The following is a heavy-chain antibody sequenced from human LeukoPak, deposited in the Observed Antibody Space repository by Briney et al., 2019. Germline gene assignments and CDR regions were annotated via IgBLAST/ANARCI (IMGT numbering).Heavy chain of an antibody. J-gene: IGHJ4*02. D-gene: IGHD3-3*01. CDR3: ARGRSVTIFGVVDY. CDR1: GYTFTGYY. CDR2: INPNSGGT. V-gene: IGHV1-2*02. Sequence: ASVKVSCKASGYTFTGYYMHWVRQAPGQGLEWMGWINPNSGGTNYAQKFQGRVTMTRDTSISTAYMELSRMRSDDTAVYYCARGRSVTIFGVVDYWGQGTLVTVSS.